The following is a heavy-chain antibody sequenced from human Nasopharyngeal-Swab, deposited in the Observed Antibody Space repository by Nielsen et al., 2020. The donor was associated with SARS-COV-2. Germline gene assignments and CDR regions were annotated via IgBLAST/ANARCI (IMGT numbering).Heavy chain of an antibody. CDR1: GGTFGNYA. J-gene: IGHJ4*02. D-gene: IGHD4-17*01. V-gene: IGHV1-69*04. CDR2: IIPSFGKA. Sequence: SSVKVSCKASGGTFGNYAISWVRQAPGQGLEWMGRIIPSFGKANYAQKFQGRVTFNADKSTSTAYMELRSLRSEDTAVYYWARVLDYGDLYFDHWGQGTLVTVSS. CDR3: ARVLDYGDLYFDH.